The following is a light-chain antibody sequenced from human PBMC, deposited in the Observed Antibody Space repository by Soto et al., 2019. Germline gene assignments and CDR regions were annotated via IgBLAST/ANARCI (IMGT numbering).Light chain of an antibody. CDR2: GAS. J-gene: IGKJ3*01. Sequence: DIQMTQSPSSLSASIGDRVTITCRASQSIAIYLNCYQQKPGKAPNLLIFGASSLRLGAPSRFRAGGSSTDFTLTISSLQPEDVATYSCQQSYRTLPIFRPGTKVEI. CDR3: QQSYRTLPI. V-gene: IGKV1-39*01. CDR1: QSIAIY.